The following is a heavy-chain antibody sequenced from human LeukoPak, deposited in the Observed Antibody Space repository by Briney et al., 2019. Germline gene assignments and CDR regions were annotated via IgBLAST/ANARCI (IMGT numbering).Heavy chain of an antibody. CDR1: GGSISSYY. V-gene: IGHV4-4*07. D-gene: IGHD6-19*01. J-gene: IGHJ6*03. CDR2: IYTSGST. Sequence: PSETLSLTCTVSGGSISSYYWSWIRQPAGKGLEWIGRIYTSGSTNYNPSLKSRVTMSVDTSKNQFSLKLSSVTAADTAVYYCARLQEAYSSGWYGYYYYYYMDVWGKGTTVTVSS. CDR3: ARLQEAYSSGWYGYYYYYYMDV.